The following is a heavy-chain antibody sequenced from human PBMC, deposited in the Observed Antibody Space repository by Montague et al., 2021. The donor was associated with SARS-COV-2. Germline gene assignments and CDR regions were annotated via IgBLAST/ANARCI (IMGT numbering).Heavy chain of an antibody. CDR3: ARDYCSSGICYEGYGMDV. V-gene: IGHV3-53*01. CDR2: IYSGGET. Sequence: SLRLSCAASGFTVTYNYMSWVRQAPGKGLEWVSVIYSGGETYYADSVKGRFTISRDDSKNTLFLQMNSLRAEDTAVYFCARDYCSSGICYEGYGMDVWGRGTTVTVSS. D-gene: IGHD2-15*01. J-gene: IGHJ6*02. CDR1: GFTVTYNY.